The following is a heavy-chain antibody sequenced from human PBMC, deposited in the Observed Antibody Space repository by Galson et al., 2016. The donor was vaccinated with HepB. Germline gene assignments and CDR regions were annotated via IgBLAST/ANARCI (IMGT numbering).Heavy chain of an antibody. Sequence: QSGAEVTKPGESLKISCKASGYTFTTYWIGWVRQMPGKGPEWMGIIYPGDFETRYSPSFQGQVTISADKSISTAYLQWSCLKASDTAVYYCARYGGRYCSRGSCDLFDPWGQGTLVTVSS. D-gene: IGHD2-15*01. J-gene: IGHJ5*02. CDR3: ARYGGRYCSRGSCDLFDP. V-gene: IGHV5-51*01. CDR2: IYPGDFET. CDR1: GYTFTTYW.